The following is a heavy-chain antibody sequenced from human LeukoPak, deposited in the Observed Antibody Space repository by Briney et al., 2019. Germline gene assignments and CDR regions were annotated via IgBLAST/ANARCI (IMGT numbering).Heavy chain of an antibody. D-gene: IGHD2/OR15-2a*01. J-gene: IGHJ5*01. CDR2: ISTSGSA. Sequence: SETLSLTCTVSGGSFDSNYWSWIRQPAGQGLEWIGRISTSGSADYNPSLKGRVTMSVDTSKKLFSLKLSSVTAADTAVYYCARDIGTEIYLFDWFDFWGQGTLVTVSS. CDR3: ARDIGTEIYLFDWFDF. CDR1: GGSFDSNY. V-gene: IGHV4-4*07.